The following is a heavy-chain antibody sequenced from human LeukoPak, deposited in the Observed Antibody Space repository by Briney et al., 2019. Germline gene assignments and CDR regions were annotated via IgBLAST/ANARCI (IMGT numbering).Heavy chain of an antibody. D-gene: IGHD5-12*01. CDR1: GGSISSGGYY. Sequence: SETLTLTCTVSGGSISSGGYYWSWIRQHPGKGLEWIGYIYYSGSTYYNPSLKSRVTISVDTSKNQFSLKLSSVTAADTAVYYCARDSSGYAVCYYGMDVWGHGTTVSVSS. J-gene: IGHJ6*01. V-gene: IGHV4-31*03. CDR2: IYYSGST. CDR3: ARDSSGYAVCYYGMDV.